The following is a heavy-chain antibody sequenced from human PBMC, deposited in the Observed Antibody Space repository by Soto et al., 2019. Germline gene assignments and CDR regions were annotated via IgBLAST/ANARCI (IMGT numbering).Heavy chain of an antibody. D-gene: IGHD6-6*01. J-gene: IGHJ6*02. V-gene: IGHV3-30-3*01. Sequence: GGSLRLSCAASGFTFSSYAMHWVRQAPGKGLEWVAVISYDGSNKYYADSVKGRFTISRDNSNYTLYLQMNSLRAEDTAVYYCARGFQLTRYYYYGMDVWGQGTTVTVSS. CDR2: ISYDGSNK. CDR1: GFTFSSYA. CDR3: ARGFQLTRYYYYGMDV.